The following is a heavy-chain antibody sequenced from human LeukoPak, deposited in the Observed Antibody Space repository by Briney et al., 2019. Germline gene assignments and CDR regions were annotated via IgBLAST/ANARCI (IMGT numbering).Heavy chain of an antibody. J-gene: IGHJ4*02. Sequence: PSETLSLTCTVSGGSISSYYWSWIRQPPGKGLEWIGYIYYSGSTNYNPSLKSRVTISVDTSKNQFSLKLSSVTAADTAVYYCAREPPQDRRCYDYWGQGTLVTVSS. CDR2: IYYSGST. CDR1: GGSISSYY. D-gene: IGHD2-8*01. V-gene: IGHV4-59*01. CDR3: AREPPQDRRCYDY.